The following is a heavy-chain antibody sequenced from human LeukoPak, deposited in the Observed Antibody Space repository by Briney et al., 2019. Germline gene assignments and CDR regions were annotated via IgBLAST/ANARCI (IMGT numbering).Heavy chain of an antibody. CDR3: ARQSGFNRPFDF. CDR2: IYLGDSDT. Sequence: GESLKISCKGSGYSLTTSWIGWVRQMPGKGLDWMGIIYLGDSDTRYGPSFQGQVTISADKTINTAYLQWTSLKASDTAMYYCARQSGFNRPFDFWGQGTLVTVSS. CDR1: GYSLTTSW. V-gene: IGHV5-51*01. J-gene: IGHJ4*02. D-gene: IGHD5-12*01.